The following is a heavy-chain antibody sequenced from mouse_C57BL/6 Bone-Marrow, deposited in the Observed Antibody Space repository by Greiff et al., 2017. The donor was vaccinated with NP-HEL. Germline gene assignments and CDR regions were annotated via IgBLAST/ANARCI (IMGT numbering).Heavy chain of an antibody. CDR1: GYAFSSSW. CDR2: IYPGDGDT. J-gene: IGHJ2*01. D-gene: IGHD1-1*01. V-gene: IGHV1-82*01. Sequence: VQVVESGPELVKPGASVKISCKASGYAFSSSWMNWVKQRPGKGLEWIGRIYPGDGDTNYNGKFKGKATLTADKSSSTAYMQLSSLTSEDSAVYFCAFITTVVATGDYWGQGTTLTVSS. CDR3: AFITTVVATGDY.